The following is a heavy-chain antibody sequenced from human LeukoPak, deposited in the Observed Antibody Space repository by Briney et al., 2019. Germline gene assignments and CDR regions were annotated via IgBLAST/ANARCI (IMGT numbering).Heavy chain of an antibody. V-gene: IGHV3-23*01. D-gene: IGHD6-19*01. CDR1: GFTFSSNA. J-gene: IGHJ4*02. CDR3: AKLIAVAGTDDY. Sequence: GGSLRLSCATSGFTFSSNAMSWVRQPPGNGLEWVSAISDSGISTYYADSARGRFTISRDNSKSTLYLQMNGLRGEDTAVYYCAKLIAVAGTDDYWGQGTLVTVSS. CDR2: ISDSGIST.